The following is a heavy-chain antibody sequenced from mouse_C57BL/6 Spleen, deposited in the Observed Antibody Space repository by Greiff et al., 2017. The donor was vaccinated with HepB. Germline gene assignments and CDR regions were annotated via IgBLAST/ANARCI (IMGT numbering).Heavy chain of an antibody. J-gene: IGHJ3*01. CDR3: AGRGGSYPFAY. D-gene: IGHD2-10*01. V-gene: IGHV1-54*01. CDR1: GYAFTNYL. Sequence: QVQLQQSGAELVRPGTSVKVSCKASGYAFTNYLIEWVKQRPGQGLEWIGVINPGSGGTNYNEKFKGKATLTADKSSSTAYMQLSSLTSEDSAVYFCAGRGGSYPFAYWGQGTLVTVSA. CDR2: INPGSGGT.